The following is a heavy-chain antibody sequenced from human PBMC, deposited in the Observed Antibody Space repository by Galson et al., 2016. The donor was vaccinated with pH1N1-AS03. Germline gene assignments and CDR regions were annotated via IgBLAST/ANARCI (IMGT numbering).Heavy chain of an antibody. CDR3: VPRHGNYGSGSDCEVDP. J-gene: IGHJ5*02. V-gene: IGHV2-5*02. Sequence: PALVKPTQTLTLTCTFSGFSLSTSGVGVGWIRQPPGKALEWLALIYWDDDKRYSPSLTSTLTITKDTSKSQVVLTLTNMEPVDTATYYCVPRHGNYGSGSDCEVDPWGQGMLVTFSS. CDR1: GFSLSTSGVG. CDR2: IYWDDDK. D-gene: IGHD3-10*01.